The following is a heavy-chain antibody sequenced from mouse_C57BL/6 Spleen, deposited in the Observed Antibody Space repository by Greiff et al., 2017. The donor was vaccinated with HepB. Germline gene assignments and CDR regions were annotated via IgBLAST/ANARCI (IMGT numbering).Heavy chain of an antibody. V-gene: IGHV1-18*01. CDR2: INPNNGGT. D-gene: IGHD1-1*01. CDR1: GYTFTDYN. J-gene: IGHJ4*01. CDR3: ARRDGSSCGAYAMDY. Sequence: EVQLQESGPELVKPGASVKIPCKASGYTFTDYNMDWVKQSHGKSLEWIGDINPNNGGTIYNQKFKGKATLTVDKSSSTAYTELRRLTSEDTAVYDCARRDGSSCGAYAMDYWGQGTSVTVSS.